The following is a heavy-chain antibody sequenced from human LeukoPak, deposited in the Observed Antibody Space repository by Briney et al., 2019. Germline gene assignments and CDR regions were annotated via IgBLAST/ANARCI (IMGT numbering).Heavy chain of an antibody. Sequence: SQTLSLTCAISVDSVSSNTAALNWIRQSPSRGLQFLGRTYYRSKWFHDYAVSVKSRITINSDTSKNQFSLQLNSVPPEDTAVYYCVRAEDAINLDYWGQGTLVTVSS. CDR3: VRAEDAINLDY. D-gene: IGHD2-2*01. V-gene: IGHV6-1*01. J-gene: IGHJ4*02. CDR1: VDSVSSNTAA. CDR2: TYYRSKWFH.